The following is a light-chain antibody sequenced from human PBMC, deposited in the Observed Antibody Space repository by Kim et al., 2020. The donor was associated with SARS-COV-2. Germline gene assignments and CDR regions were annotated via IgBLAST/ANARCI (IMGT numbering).Light chain of an antibody. J-gene: IGKJ4*01. CDR2: GAS. CDR3: QHYSSSRLT. Sequence: EIVLTQSPGTLSLSPGERATLSCRASQSVSDTYLVWYQQKPGQAPSLLIYGASSRATGIPDRFSGSGSGTDFTLTISRLEPEDFAVYYCQHYSSSRLTFGGGTKLEI. CDR1: QSVSDTY. V-gene: IGKV3-20*01.